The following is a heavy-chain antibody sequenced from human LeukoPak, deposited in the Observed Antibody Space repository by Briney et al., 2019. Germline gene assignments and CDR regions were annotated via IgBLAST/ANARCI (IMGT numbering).Heavy chain of an antibody. J-gene: IGHJ4*02. CDR2: IDWDEDK. CDR1: GFSLRTSGMC. CDR3: ARILSGYSFLHFDY. V-gene: IGHV2-70*11. Sequence: SLPALVKPTQTLTLTCTFSGFSLRTSGMCVSWIRQPPGKALEWLARIDWDEDKYYSTSLKTRLTISKDTSKNQVVLTMTNMDPVDTATYYCARILSGYSFLHFDYWGQGTLVTVSS. D-gene: IGHD5-18*01.